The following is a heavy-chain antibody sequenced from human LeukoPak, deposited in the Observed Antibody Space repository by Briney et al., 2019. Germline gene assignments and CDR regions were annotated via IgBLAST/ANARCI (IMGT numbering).Heavy chain of an antibody. CDR1: GFSFSTYG. V-gene: IGHV3-30*03. CDR3: ARDVQYYFDY. J-gene: IGHJ4*02. CDR2: ISYNGDNK. Sequence: PGGSLRLSCVASGFSFSTYGLHWVRQAPGKGLEWVAVISYNGDNKHYAESVKGRFTISRDNSKNTLDLQMNSLSPEDTAVYYCARDVQYYFDYWGQGTLVTVSS.